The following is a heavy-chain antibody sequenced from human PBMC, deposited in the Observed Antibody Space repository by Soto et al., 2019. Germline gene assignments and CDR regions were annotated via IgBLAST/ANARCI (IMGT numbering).Heavy chain of an antibody. V-gene: IGHV3-33*01. CDR1: GFTFSSYG. CDR2: IWYDGSNK. Sequence: PGGSLRLSCAASGFTFSSYGMHWVRQAPGKGLEWVAVIWYDGSNKYYADSVKGRFTISRDNSKNTLYLQMNSLRAEDTAVYYCARDTNWNYFDYWGQGTLVTVSS. CDR3: ARDTNWNYFDY. J-gene: IGHJ4*02. D-gene: IGHD1-1*01.